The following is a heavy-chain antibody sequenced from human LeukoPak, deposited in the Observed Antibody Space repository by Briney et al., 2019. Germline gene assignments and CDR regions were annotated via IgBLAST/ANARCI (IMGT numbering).Heavy chain of an antibody. D-gene: IGHD3-10*01. V-gene: IGHV3-30*18. CDR1: GFTFSSYW. CDR2: ISYDGSNK. J-gene: IGHJ4*02. CDR3: AKTIVLLWFGDLDY. Sequence: GGSLRLSCAASGFTFSSYWMHWVRQAPGKGLEWVAVISYDGSNKYYADSVKGRFTISRGNSKNTLYLQMNSLRAEDTAVYYCAKTIVLLWFGDLDYWGQGTLVTVSS.